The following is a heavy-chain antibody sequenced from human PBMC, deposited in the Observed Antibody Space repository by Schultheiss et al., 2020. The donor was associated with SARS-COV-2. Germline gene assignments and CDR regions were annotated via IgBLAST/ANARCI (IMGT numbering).Heavy chain of an antibody. CDR1: GFILSSYE. CDR2: ISRSGTVK. J-gene: IGHJ4*02. CDR3: AKAPALRFLDFDY. V-gene: IGHV3-48*03. Sequence: GGSLRLSCAASGFILSSYEMNWVRQAPGKGLEWVSYISRSGTVKSYADSVKGRFTISRDNAKNSLYLQMNSLRAEDTAVYYCAKAPALRFLDFDYWGQGTLVTVSS. D-gene: IGHD3-3*01.